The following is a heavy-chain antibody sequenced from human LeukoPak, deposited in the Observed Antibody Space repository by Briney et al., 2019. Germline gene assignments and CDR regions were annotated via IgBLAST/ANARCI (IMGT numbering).Heavy chain of an antibody. J-gene: IGHJ4*02. CDR3: AKDLSSG. CDR2: ISGGGDST. V-gene: IGHV3-23*01. CDR1: GFTFSTYV. Sequence: GGSLRLSCAASGFTFSTYVMNWDRQAPGKGLEWVSAISGGGDSTYYADSVKGRFTISRDNSKNILYLQMNSLRVEDTAVYYCAKDLSSGWGQGTLVTVSS. D-gene: IGHD6-19*01.